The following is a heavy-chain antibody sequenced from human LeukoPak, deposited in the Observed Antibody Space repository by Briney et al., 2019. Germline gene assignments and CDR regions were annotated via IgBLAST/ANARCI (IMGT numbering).Heavy chain of an antibody. CDR3: ARGYYSSSRFDS. D-gene: IGHD6-13*01. J-gene: IGHJ4*02. CDR2: VNSEGSTT. V-gene: IGHV3-74*01. CDR1: GFPFSNYW. Sequence: GGSLRLSCAASGFPFSNYWMHWVRQAPGKGLVGVSRVNSEGSTTNYADSVKGRFTISRDNAENTLDMRMNSLRPEDTAVYYCARGYYSSSRFDSWGQGTLVTVSS.